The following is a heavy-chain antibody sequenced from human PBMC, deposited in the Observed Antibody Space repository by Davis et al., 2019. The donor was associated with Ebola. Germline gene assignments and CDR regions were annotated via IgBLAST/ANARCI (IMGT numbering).Heavy chain of an antibody. CDR3: ARAGGSSGWYGMDV. CDR2: IIPILGIA. Sequence: SVKVSCKASGGTFSSYAISWVRQAPGQGLEWMGRIIPILGIANYAQKFQGRVTITADKSTSTPYMELSSLRSEDTAVYYCARAGGSSGWYGMDVWGQGTTVTVSS. CDR1: GGTFSSYA. J-gene: IGHJ6*02. D-gene: IGHD6-19*01. V-gene: IGHV1-69*04.